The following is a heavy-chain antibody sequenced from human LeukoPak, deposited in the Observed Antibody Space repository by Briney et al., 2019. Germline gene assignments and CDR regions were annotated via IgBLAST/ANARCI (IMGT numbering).Heavy chain of an antibody. V-gene: IGHV4-34*01. CDR2: IHHSGST. D-gene: IGHD1-26*01. J-gene: IGHJ4*02. Sequence: SETLSLTCAVYGGSFSGYYWSWIRQPPGKGLEWIGSIHHSGSTYYNPSLKSRVTISVDTSKNQFSLKLSSVTAADTAVYYCAREPSGTLDYWGQGTLVTVSS. CDR3: AREPSGTLDY. CDR1: GGSFSGYY.